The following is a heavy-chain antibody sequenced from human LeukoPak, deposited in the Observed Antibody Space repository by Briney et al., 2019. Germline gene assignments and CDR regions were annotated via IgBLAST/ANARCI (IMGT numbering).Heavy chain of an antibody. V-gene: IGHV4-31*03. J-gene: IGHJ3*02. CDR2: IYYSGST. D-gene: IGHD3-3*01. CDR3: AREPGRDFWSGYRVNDAFDI. CDR1: GGSISSGGYY. Sequence: PSETLSLTCTVSGGSISSGGYYWSWIRQHPGKGLEWIGYIYYSGSTYHNPSLKSRVTISVDTSKNQFSLKLSSVTAADTAVYYCAREPGRDFWSGYRVNDAFDIWGQGTMVTVSS.